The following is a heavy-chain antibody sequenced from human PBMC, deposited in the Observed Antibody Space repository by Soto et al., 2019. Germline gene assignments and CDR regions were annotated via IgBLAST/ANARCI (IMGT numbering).Heavy chain of an antibody. CDR2: ITSKSDGGTA. CDR1: GFTFINAW. D-gene: IGHD2-15*01. V-gene: IGHV3-15*01. J-gene: IGHJ4*02. CDR3: STARGRLGYCSRGSCRQSIDY. Sequence: EVQLVESGGGLVKPGGSLRLSCVGSGFTFINAWMSWVRQAPGKGLEWIGRITSKSDGGTAEYAAPVKGRFTISRDDSTNTLYLQMNSLKTEDTAVYYCSTARGRLGYCSRGSCRQSIDYWGQGTLVAVSS.